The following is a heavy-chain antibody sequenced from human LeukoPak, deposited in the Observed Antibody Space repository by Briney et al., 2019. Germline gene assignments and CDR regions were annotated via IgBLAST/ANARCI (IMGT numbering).Heavy chain of an antibody. V-gene: IGHV1-2*02. CDR3: ARVYNPLVYYMDV. CDR1: GYTFIGHY. CDR2: INPNSGDI. Sequence: ASVKVSCKASGYTFIGHYIHWVRQAPGQGPEWMGWINPNSGDIKYTQKFQGRVTLTRNTPITTAYMELSSLRSEDTAVYYCARVYNPLVYYMDVWGKGTTVTVSS. D-gene: IGHD1-1*01. J-gene: IGHJ6*03.